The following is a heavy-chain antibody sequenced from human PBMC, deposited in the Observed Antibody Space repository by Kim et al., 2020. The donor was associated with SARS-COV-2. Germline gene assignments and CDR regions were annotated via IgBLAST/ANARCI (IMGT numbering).Heavy chain of an antibody. CDR3: AREEDGYIGY. CDR2: IYYSGST. CDR1: GGSISSYY. D-gene: IGHD5-12*01. Sequence: SETLSLTCTVSGGSISSYYWSWIRQPPGKGLEWIGYIYYSGSTNYNPSLKSRVTISVDTSKNQFSLKLSSVTAADTAVYYCAREEDGYIGYWGQGTLVTVSS. J-gene: IGHJ4*02. V-gene: IGHV4-59*13.